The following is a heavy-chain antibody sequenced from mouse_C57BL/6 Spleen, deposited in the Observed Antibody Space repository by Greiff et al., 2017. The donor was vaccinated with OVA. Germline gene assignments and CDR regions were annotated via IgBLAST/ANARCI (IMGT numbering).Heavy chain of an antibody. Sequence: EVHLVESGGGLVKPGGSLKLSCAASGFTFSDYGMHWVRQAPEKGLEWVAYISSGSSTIYYADTVKGRFTISRDNAKNTLFLQMTSLRSEDTAMYYCARPYYDYYGWYFDVRGTGTTVTVSS. J-gene: IGHJ1*03. CDR2: ISSGSSTI. D-gene: IGHD2-4*01. CDR3: ARPYYDYYGWYFDV. V-gene: IGHV5-17*01. CDR1: GFTFSDYG.